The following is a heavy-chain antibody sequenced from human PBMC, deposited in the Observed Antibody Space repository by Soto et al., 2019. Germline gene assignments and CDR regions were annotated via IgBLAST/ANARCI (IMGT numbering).Heavy chain of an antibody. CDR3: ARGFPDPRFNWKFDY. J-gene: IGHJ4*02. V-gene: IGHV3-49*04. D-gene: IGHD1-20*01. Sequence: TVGSLRLSCTTSGFSIGDYAMSWVRQAPGKGLEWVGFIRSKGYGGTTEYAASVQGRFTISRDRSKSIAYLQMNSLKTEDTAVYYCARGFPDPRFNWKFDYWGQGTPVTVSS. CDR2: IRSKGYGGTT. CDR1: GFSIGDYA.